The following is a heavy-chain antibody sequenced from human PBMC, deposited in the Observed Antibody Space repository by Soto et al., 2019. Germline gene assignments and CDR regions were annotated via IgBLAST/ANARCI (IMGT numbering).Heavy chain of an antibody. J-gene: IGHJ5*02. CDR1: GGSISSYY. CDR2: IYYSGST. Sequence: SETLSLTCTVSGGSISSYYWSWIRQPPGKGLEWIGYIYYSGSTNYNPSLKSRVTISVDTSKNQFSLKLSSVTAADTAVYYCARENKVSTIFGVVPAGFDPWGQGTLVTV. V-gene: IGHV4-59*01. D-gene: IGHD3-3*01. CDR3: ARENKVSTIFGVVPAGFDP.